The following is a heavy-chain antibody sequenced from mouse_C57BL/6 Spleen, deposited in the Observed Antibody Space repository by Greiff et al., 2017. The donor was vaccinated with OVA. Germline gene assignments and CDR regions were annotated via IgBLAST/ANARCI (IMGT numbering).Heavy chain of an antibody. V-gene: IGHV5-17*01. Sequence: EVMLVESGGGLVKPGGSLKLSCAASGFTFSDYGMHWVRQAPEKGLEWVAYISSGSSTTYYADTVKGRFTISRDNAKNTLFLQMTSLRSEDTAMYYGARNYCGSHWYFDVWGTGTTVTVSS. CDR1: GFTFSDYG. D-gene: IGHD1-1*01. CDR2: ISSGSSTT. CDR3: ARNYCGSHWYFDV. J-gene: IGHJ1*03.